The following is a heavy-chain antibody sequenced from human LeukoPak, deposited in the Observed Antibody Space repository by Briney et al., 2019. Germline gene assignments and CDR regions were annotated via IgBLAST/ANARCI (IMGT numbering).Heavy chain of an antibody. J-gene: IGHJ6*03. D-gene: IGHD5-12*01. CDR3: ARVGSGSYYYMDV. CDR2: IEEYGNEI. Sequence: GGSLRLSCAASGFTFSTYWMGWVRQAPGKGLEWVANIEEYGNEIHYVDSVKGRFTISRDNTKTSLYLQMNSLRVEDTAVYYCARVGSGSYYYMDVWGKGTTVTISS. V-gene: IGHV3-7*01. CDR1: GFTFSTYW.